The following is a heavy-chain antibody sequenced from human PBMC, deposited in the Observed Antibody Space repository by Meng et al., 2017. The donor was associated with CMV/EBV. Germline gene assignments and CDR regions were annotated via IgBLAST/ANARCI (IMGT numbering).Heavy chain of an antibody. Sequence: KVSCKGSGYSFTSYWIGWVRQMPGKGLEWMGIIYPGDSDTRYSPSFQGQVTISADKSISTAYLQWSSLKDSDTAMYYCARHQFKGYCSSTSCYHAFDIWGQGTMVTVSS. CDR2: IYPGDSDT. J-gene: IGHJ3*02. CDR1: GYSFTSYW. V-gene: IGHV5-51*01. CDR3: ARHQFKGYCSSTSCYHAFDI. D-gene: IGHD2-2*01.